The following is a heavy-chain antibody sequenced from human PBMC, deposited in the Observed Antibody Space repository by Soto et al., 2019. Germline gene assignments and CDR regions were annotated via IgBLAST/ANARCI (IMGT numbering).Heavy chain of an antibody. CDR3: ASVESDHWFDP. V-gene: IGHV4-34*01. Sequence: LETLSLTCAVYGGSFSGYYWSWIRQPPGKGLEWIGEINHSGSTNYNPSLKSRVTISVDTSKNQFSLKLSSVTAADTAVYYCASVESDHWFDPWGQGTLVTVSS. J-gene: IGHJ5*02. CDR2: INHSGST. D-gene: IGHD1-1*01. CDR1: GGSFSGYY.